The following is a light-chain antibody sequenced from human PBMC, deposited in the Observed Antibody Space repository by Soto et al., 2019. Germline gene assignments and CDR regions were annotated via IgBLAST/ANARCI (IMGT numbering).Light chain of an antibody. Sequence: IGLTPSPGTLSLSSGEEATLSCRASQSVSSHLAWYQQKPGQGPRLLIYGASTRASGIPGRFSGSGSGTEFTLTISSLQSEDFAVYYCQQYNNWPPWTFGQGTKVDIK. CDR1: QSVSSH. CDR2: GAS. CDR3: QQYNNWPPWT. V-gene: IGKV3-15*01. J-gene: IGKJ1*01.